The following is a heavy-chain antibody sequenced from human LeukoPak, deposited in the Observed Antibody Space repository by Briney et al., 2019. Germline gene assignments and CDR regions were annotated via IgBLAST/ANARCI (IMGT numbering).Heavy chain of an antibody. CDR1: GGFFSGYY. J-gene: IGHJ4*02. CDR3: ARGRGGDLDY. D-gene: IGHD2-21*02. CDR2: INHSGST. V-gene: IGHV4-34*01. Sequence: SETLSLTCAVYGGFFSGYYWSWIRQPPGKGLEWIGEINHSGSTNYNPSLKSRVTISVDTSKNQFSLKLSSVTAADTAVYYCARGRGGDLDYWGQGTLVTVSS.